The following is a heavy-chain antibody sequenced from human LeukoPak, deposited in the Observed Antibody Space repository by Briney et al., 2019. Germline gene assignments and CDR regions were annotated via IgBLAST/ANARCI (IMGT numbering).Heavy chain of an antibody. D-gene: IGHD2-15*01. V-gene: IGHV3-48*03. CDR1: GSTFSSYE. Sequence: GGSLRLSCAASGSTFSSYEMNWVRQAPGKGLEWVSYISSSGSTIYYADSVKGRFTISRDNAKNSLYLQMNSLRAEDTAVYYCARDRSAGREGGGMDVWGKGTTVTVSS. J-gene: IGHJ6*04. CDR3: ARDRSAGREGGGMDV. CDR2: ISSSGSTI.